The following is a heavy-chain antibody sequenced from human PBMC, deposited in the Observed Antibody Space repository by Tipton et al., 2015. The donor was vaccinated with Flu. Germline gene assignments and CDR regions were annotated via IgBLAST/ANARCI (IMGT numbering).Heavy chain of an antibody. CDR1: GFTFNQYW. Sequence: GSLRLSCATSGFTFNQYWMSWVRQAPGKGLEWVANINHDGSEKEYVESVRGRFTISRDSAKNSLFLQMNNLRAEDTAVYYCARYRIWGAGWYFDLWGRGTLVTVSS. CDR3: ARYRIWGAGWYFDL. D-gene: IGHD7-27*01. CDR2: INHDGSEK. J-gene: IGHJ2*01. V-gene: IGHV3-7*01.